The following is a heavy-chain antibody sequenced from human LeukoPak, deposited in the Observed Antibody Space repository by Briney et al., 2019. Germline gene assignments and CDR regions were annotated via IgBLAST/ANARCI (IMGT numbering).Heavy chain of an antibody. D-gene: IGHD1-26*01. CDR3: ARGGSDFEYYYYGMDV. Sequence: GASVKVSCKASGGTFSSYAISWVRQAPGQGLEWMGGTIPIFGTANYAQKFQGRVTITADKSTSTAYMELSSLRSEDTAVYYCARGGSDFEYYYYGMDVWGKGTTVTVSS. J-gene: IGHJ6*04. V-gene: IGHV1-69*06. CDR2: TIPIFGTA. CDR1: GGTFSSYA.